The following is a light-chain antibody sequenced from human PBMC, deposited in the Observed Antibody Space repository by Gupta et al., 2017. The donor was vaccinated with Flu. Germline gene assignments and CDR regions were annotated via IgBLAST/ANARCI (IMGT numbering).Light chain of an antibody. CDR1: QSVDTH. Sequence: GERATLSCRASQSVDTHLAWYQQKPGQAPRLLISDASDRATGIPARFSGSGSGTDFTLTISSLEPEDSAVYYCQKRNNWPWMFGQGTRVEIK. CDR2: DAS. V-gene: IGKV3-11*01. J-gene: IGKJ1*01. CDR3: QKRNNWPWM.